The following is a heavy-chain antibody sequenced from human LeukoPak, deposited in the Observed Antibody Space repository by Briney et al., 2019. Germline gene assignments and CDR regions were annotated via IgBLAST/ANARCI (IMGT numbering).Heavy chain of an antibody. CDR1: GYTFTGYY. J-gene: IGHJ3*02. CDR2: INPNSGGT. D-gene: IGHD3-9*01. CDR3: ARPLVLRYFDWSVSPDAFDI. Sequence: ASVKVSCKASGYTFTGYYMHWVRQAPGQGLEWMGWINPNSGGTNYAQKFQGRVTMTRDTSISTAYMELSRLRSDDTAVYYCARPLVLRYFDWSVSPDAFDIWGQGTMVTVSS. V-gene: IGHV1-2*02.